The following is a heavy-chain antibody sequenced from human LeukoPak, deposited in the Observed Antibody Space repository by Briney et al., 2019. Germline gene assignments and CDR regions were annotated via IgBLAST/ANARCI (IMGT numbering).Heavy chain of an antibody. J-gene: IGHJ4*02. V-gene: IGHV3-21*01. CDR1: GFTFSSYS. Sequence: GGSLRLSCAASGFTFSSYSMNWVRQAPGKGLEWVSSISSSSSYIYYADSVKGRFTISRDNAKNSLYLQVNSLRAEDTAVYYCASWGGSYFIDYWGQGTLVTVSS. D-gene: IGHD1-26*01. CDR3: ASWGGSYFIDY. CDR2: ISSSSSYI.